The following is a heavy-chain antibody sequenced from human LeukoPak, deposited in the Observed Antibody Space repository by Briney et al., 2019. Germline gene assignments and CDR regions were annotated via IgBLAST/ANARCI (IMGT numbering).Heavy chain of an antibody. Sequence: PSETLSLTCAVYGGSFSGYYWSWIRQPPGKGLEWIGEINHSGSTNYNPSLKSRVTISVDTSKNQFSLKLSSVTAAATAVYYCAREFGWFDPWGQGTLVTVSS. CDR2: INHSGST. V-gene: IGHV4-34*01. CDR1: GGSFSGYY. J-gene: IGHJ5*02. D-gene: IGHD3-10*01. CDR3: AREFGWFDP.